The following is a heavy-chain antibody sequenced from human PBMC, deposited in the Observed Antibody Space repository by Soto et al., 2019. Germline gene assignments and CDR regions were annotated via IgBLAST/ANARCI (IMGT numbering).Heavy chain of an antibody. CDR2: ISSRSSII. Sequence: GGSLRLSCAASGFTFTNYNMNWVRQAPGKGLEWVSYISSRSSIIYYADSVKGRFTISRDNAKNSLYLQMNSLRDEDTAVYYCARDCGKGYGMDVWGQGTTVTVSS. CDR3: ARDCGKGYGMDV. CDR1: GFTFTNYN. J-gene: IGHJ6*02. V-gene: IGHV3-48*02.